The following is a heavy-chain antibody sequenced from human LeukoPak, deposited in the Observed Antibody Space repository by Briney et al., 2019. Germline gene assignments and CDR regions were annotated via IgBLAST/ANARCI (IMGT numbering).Heavy chain of an antibody. V-gene: IGHV4-34*01. D-gene: IGHD2-15*01. CDR3: ARGSSFDGYCSAGACDAGYYDS. J-gene: IGHJ4*02. CDR2: INHRGSS. Sequence: PSETLSLTCAVYGESFSAYFWNWIRQSPGKPLEYIGEINHRGSSHYNPSLKTRGTLSVDTTKNLLSLKLTSLTAADTAVYFCARGSSFDGYCSAGACDAGYYDSWGQGTPVTVSS. CDR1: GESFSAYF.